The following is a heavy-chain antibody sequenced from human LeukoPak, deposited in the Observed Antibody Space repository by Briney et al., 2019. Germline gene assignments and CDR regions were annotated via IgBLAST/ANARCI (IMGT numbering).Heavy chain of an antibody. CDR1: GGTFISYA. V-gene: IGHV1-69*10. CDR2: IIPILGIA. J-gene: IGHJ4*02. CDR3: ARDPGYSGYDRVFDY. D-gene: IGHD5-12*01. Sequence: GASVKVSCKASGGTFISYAISWVRQAPGQGLEWMGGIIPILGIANYAQKFQGRVTITADKSTSTAYMELSSLRSEDTAVYYCARDPGYSGYDRVFDYWGQGTLVTVSS.